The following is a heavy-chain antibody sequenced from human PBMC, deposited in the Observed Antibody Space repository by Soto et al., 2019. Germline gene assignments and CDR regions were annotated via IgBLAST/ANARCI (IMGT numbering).Heavy chain of an antibody. CDR1: GYSFTSYW. V-gene: IGHV1-69*01. CDR2: IIPIFGTA. J-gene: IGHJ4*02. CDR3: AKDRRTFDYYLDY. D-gene: IGHD2-21*01. Sequence: PGESLKISCKGSGYSFTSYWISWVRQAPGQGLEWMGGIIPIFGTANYAQKFQGRVTITADESTSTAYMELSSLRAEDTAVYYCAKDRRTFDYYLDYWGQGTLVTVSS.